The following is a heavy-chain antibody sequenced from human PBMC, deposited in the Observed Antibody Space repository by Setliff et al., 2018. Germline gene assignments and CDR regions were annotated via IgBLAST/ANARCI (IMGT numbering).Heavy chain of an antibody. CDR1: GYTFTSYA. CDR2: INAGNGNT. D-gene: IGHD1-26*01. V-gene: IGHV1-3*01. CDR3: ATSYSGSYYGY. J-gene: IGHJ4*02. Sequence: ASVKVSCKASGYTFTSYAMHWVRQAPGQRLGWMGWINAGNGNTKYSQKFQGRVTITRDTSASTAYMELSSLRSEDTAVYYCATSYSGSYYGYWGQGTLVTVSS.